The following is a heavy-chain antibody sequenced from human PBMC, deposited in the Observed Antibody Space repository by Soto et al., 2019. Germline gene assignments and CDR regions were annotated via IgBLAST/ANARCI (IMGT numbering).Heavy chain of an antibody. CDR1: GYSFTSYW. CDR2: MDPSDSYT. Sequence: EVQLVQSGAEVKKPGESLRISGKGSGYSFTSYWFSWGRKMPGKGLGWLGRMDPSDSYTNYSPSFQGHVTISADKSISTAYLQWSSLKASDTAMYYCARLQAAAGDNDLTFDYWGQGTLVTVSS. D-gene: IGHD6-13*01. J-gene: IGHJ4*02. CDR3: ARLQAAAGDNDLTFDY. V-gene: IGHV5-10-1*01.